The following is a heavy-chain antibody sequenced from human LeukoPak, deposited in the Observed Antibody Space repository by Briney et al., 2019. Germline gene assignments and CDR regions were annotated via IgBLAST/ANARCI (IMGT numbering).Heavy chain of an antibody. J-gene: IGHJ4*02. CDR1: GGSISSSSYY. CDR3: ARLKVAVVAATYIDY. V-gene: IGHV4-39*01. CDR2: IYYSGST. Sequence: PSETLSLTSTVSGGSISSSSYYWGWIRQPPGKGLEWIGSIYYSGSTYYNPSLKSRVTISVDTSKNQFSLKLSSVTAADTAVYYCARLKVAVVAATYIDYWGQGTLVTVSS. D-gene: IGHD2-15*01.